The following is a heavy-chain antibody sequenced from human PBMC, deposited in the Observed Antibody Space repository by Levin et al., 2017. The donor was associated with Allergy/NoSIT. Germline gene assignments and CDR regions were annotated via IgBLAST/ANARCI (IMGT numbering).Heavy chain of an antibody. CDR3: AKDQDIVVVVAAKGGHFDY. V-gene: IGHV3-23*01. CDR2: ISGSGGST. J-gene: IGHJ4*02. D-gene: IGHD2-15*01. Sequence: AISGSGGSTYYADSVKGRFTISRDNSKNTLYLQMNSLRAEDTAVYYCAKDQDIVVVVAAKGGHFDYWGQGTLVTVSS.